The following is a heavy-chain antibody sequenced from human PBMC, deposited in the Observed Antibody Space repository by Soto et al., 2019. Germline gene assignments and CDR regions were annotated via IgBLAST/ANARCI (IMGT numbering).Heavy chain of an antibody. V-gene: IGHV3-7*01. D-gene: IGHD3-22*01. Sequence: GGSLRLSCAASGFTFSSYWMSWVRQAPGKGLEWVANIKRDGSEKYYVDSVKGRFTISRDNAKNSLYLQMNSLRAEDTAVYYCASPVPMYYYDSSGYSPPHYWGQGTLVTVSS. CDR2: IKRDGSEK. J-gene: IGHJ4*02. CDR1: GFTFSSYW. CDR3: ASPVPMYYYDSSGYSPPHY.